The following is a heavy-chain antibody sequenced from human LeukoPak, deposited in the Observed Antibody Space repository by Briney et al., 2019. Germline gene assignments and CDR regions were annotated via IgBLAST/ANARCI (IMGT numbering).Heavy chain of an antibody. D-gene: IGHD3-10*01. J-gene: IGHJ3*02. CDR2: INPDSGGT. CDR1: GYTFTGYY. V-gene: IGHV1-2*02. Sequence: ASVKVSCMASGYTFTGYYLHWVRQAPGQGREWMGCINPDSGGTKYVQKFQGRVTMTSDTSISTAYMEMTSLRSDDTAMYYCATERAGSGAFDIWGQGTILIVSS. CDR3: ATERAGSGAFDI.